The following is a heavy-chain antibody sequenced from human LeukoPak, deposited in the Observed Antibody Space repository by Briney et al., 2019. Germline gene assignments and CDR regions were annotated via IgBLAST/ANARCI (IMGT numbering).Heavy chain of an antibody. D-gene: IGHD3-10*01. V-gene: IGHV4-59*01. CDR1: GGSISSYY. Sequence: SETLSLTCTVSGGSISSYYWSWIQQPPGKGLEWIGYIYYSGSTNYNPSLKSRVTISVDTSRNQFSLKLSSVTAADTAVYYCARDRSGPDDYGMDVWGQGTTVTVSS. CDR2: IYYSGST. J-gene: IGHJ6*02. CDR3: ARDRSGPDDYGMDV.